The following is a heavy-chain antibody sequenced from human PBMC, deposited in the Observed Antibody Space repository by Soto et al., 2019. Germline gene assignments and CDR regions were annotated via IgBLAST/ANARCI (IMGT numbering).Heavy chain of an antibody. CDR1: GDTFTDYY. CDR2: VDPSGGHT. J-gene: IGHJ4*02. V-gene: IGHV1-46*01. Sequence: QVQLVQSGAEVKKPGASVKVSCKASGDTFTDYYIQWVRQAPGQGLEWMGTVDPSGGHTTYAQHFLGTMTITRDTSTSTPYMERTSPPSADTAVYYCARGGHVVVVTAALDYWGQGTLVTVSS. D-gene: IGHD2-21*02. CDR3: ARGGHVVVVTAALDY.